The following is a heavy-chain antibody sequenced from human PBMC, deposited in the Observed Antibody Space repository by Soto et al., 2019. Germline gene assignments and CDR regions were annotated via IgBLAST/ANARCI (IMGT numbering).Heavy chain of an antibody. Sequence: SETLSLTCTVSGGSISSSSYYWGWIRQPPGKGLEWIGSIYYSGSTYYNPSLKSRVTISVDTSKNQFSLKLSSVTAADTAVYYCARQVYPSRLFDYWGQGTLVTVSS. D-gene: IGHD4-17*01. CDR2: IYYSGST. CDR1: GGSISSSSYY. CDR3: ARQVYPSRLFDY. V-gene: IGHV4-39*01. J-gene: IGHJ4*02.